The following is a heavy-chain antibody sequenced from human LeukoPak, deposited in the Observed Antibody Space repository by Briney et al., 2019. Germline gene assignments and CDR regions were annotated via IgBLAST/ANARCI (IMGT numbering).Heavy chain of an antibody. D-gene: IGHD3-10*01. V-gene: IGHV4-31*03. Sequence: PSETLSLTCTVSGGSISSGGYYWSWIRQHPGKGLEWIGYIYYSGSTYYNPSLKSRVTISVDTSKNQFSLKLSSVTAADTAVYYCARDGGSDATYYYGSGVTAALNWFDPWGQGTLVTVSS. CDR3: ARDGGSDATYYYGSGVTAALNWFDP. J-gene: IGHJ5*02. CDR2: IYYSGST. CDR1: GGSISSGGYY.